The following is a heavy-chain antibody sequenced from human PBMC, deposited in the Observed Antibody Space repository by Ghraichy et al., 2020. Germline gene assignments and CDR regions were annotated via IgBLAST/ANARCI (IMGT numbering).Heavy chain of an antibody. CDR2: IYTSGST. J-gene: IGHJ3*02. D-gene: IGHD3-3*01. Sequence: SQTLSLTCTVSGGSISSYYWSWIRQPAGKGLAWIGRIYTSGSTNYNPSLRSRVTMSVDTSKNQFSLKLSSVTAADTAVYYFARVRGYDFWSVYPTGAFVIWGQGTMVTVSS. CDR1: GGSISSYY. CDR3: ARVRGYDFWSVYPTGAFVI. V-gene: IGHV4-4*07.